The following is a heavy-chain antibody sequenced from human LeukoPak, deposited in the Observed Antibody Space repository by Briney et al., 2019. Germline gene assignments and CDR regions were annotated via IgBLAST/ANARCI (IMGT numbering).Heavy chain of an antibody. Sequence: GGSLRLSCAASGFNFSSYSMNWVRQAPGKGLEWVSSISSSSSYIYYADSVKGRFTISRDNAKNSLYLQMNSLRAEDTAVYYCARIEAVAGTGGDYWGQGTLVTVSS. J-gene: IGHJ4*02. CDR1: GFNFSSYS. D-gene: IGHD6-19*01. CDR3: ARIEAVAGTGGDY. V-gene: IGHV3-21*01. CDR2: ISSSSSYI.